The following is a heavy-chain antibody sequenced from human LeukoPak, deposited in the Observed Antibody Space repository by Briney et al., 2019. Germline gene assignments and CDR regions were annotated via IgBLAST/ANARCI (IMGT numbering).Heavy chain of an antibody. D-gene: IGHD3-22*01. CDR2: ISGSGGST. CDR1: GFTFSSYA. CDR3: AKDSDRTYYYDSSGPPTVGDY. V-gene: IGHV3-23*01. Sequence: GGSLRLSCAASGFTFSSYAISWVRQAPGKGLEWVSAISGSGGSTYYADSVKGRFTISRDNSKNTLYLQMNSLRAEDTAVYYCAKDSDRTYYYDSSGPPTVGDYWGQGTLVTVSS. J-gene: IGHJ4*02.